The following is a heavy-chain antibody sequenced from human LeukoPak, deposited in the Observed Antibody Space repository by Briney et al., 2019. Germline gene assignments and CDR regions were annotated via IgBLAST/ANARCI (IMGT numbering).Heavy chain of an antibody. J-gene: IGHJ4*02. D-gene: IGHD3/OR15-3a*01. CDR1: GFTFGDYA. CDR2: IRSKAYGGTT. CDR3: ARGHFGLDY. Sequence: GGSLRLSCTASGFTFGDYAMSWVRQAPGKGLEWVGFIRSKAYGGTTEYAASVKGSFTISRDDSKSIAYLQMNSLRAEDTAVYYCARGHFGLDYWGQGTLVTVSS. V-gene: IGHV3-49*04.